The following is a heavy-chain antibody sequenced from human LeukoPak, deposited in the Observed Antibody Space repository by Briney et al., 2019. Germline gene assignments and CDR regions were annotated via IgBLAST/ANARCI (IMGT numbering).Heavy chain of an antibody. CDR2: IRYDGSNK. J-gene: IGHJ4*02. D-gene: IGHD3-22*01. V-gene: IGHV3-30*02. CDR1: GFTFSSYG. Sequence: GGSLRLSCAASGFTFSSYGMHWVRQAPGKGLEWVAFIRYDGSNKYYADSVKGRFTISRDNSKNTLYLQMNSLGAEDTAVYYCAKDFSVDSSGYWGQGTLVTVSS. CDR3: AKDFSVDSSGY.